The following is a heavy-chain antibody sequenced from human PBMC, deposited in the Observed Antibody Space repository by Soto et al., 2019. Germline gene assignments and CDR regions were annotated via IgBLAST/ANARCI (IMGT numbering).Heavy chain of an antibody. CDR1: GFTFSSYG. CDR2: IWYDGSNK. J-gene: IGHJ6*02. Sequence: QVQLVESGGGVVQPGRSLRLSCAASGFTFSSYGMHWVRQAPGKGLEWVAVIWYDGSNKYFADYVKGRFTISRDNSKNTLYLQMNSLRAEDTAVYYCARDSNSWYTYIYYYYGMDVWGQGTTVTVSS. V-gene: IGHV3-33*01. D-gene: IGHD6-13*01. CDR3: ARDSNSWYTYIYYYYGMDV.